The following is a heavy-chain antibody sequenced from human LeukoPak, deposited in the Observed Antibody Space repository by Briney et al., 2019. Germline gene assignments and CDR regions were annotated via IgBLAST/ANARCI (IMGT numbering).Heavy chain of an antibody. D-gene: IGHD2-15*01. Sequence: RGSLRLSCAASGFTFSSYAMHWVRQAPGKGLEWVAVISYDGSNKYYADSVKGRFTISRDNSKNTLYLQMNSLRAEDTAVYYCVREQDIVVVVARGLDYWGQGTLVTVSS. CDR1: GFTFSSYA. J-gene: IGHJ4*02. CDR2: ISYDGSNK. V-gene: IGHV3-30*04. CDR3: VREQDIVVVVARGLDY.